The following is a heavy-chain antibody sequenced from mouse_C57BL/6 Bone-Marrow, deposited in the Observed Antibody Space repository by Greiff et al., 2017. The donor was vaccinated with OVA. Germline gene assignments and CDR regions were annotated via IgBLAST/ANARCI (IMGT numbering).Heavy chain of an antibody. V-gene: IGHV1-59*01. CDR2: IDPSDSYT. Sequence: VQLQQPGAELVRPGTSVKLSCKASGYTFTSYWMHWVKQRPGQGLEWIGVIDPSDSYTNYNQKFKGKATLTVDTSSSTAYMQLSSLTSEDSAVYYCARGGFYDYAWFAYWGQGTLVTVSA. CDR3: ARGGFYDYAWFAY. CDR1: GYTFTSYW. J-gene: IGHJ3*01. D-gene: IGHD2-4*01.